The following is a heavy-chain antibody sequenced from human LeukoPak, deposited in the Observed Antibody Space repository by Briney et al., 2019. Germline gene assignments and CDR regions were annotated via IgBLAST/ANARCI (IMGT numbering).Heavy chain of an antibody. CDR3: ASDLSTWFD. Sequence: GGSLRLSCTASGFTVSSTYMSWVRQAPGKGLERVSLIYGIGNTYYADSVKGRFTISRDNSKNTLYLQMDSLRAEDTAVYYCASDLSTWFDWGQGTQVTVAS. CDR1: GFTVSSTY. J-gene: IGHJ4*02. V-gene: IGHV3-66*01. CDR2: IYGIGNT. D-gene: IGHD6-13*01.